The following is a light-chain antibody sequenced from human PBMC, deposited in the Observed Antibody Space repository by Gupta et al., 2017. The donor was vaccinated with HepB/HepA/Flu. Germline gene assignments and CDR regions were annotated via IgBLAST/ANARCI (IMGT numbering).Light chain of an antibody. V-gene: IGLV2-23*02. Sequence: QSALTQPASVSGSPGQSITISCTGTGRDVGGYNLVSWYQQHPGIAPKLIIYEVSRRPSGVSHRFSGSKSGSTASLTISGLQAEDEAIYYCSSYASGSNYVIFGGGTKLTFL. CDR3: SSYASGSNYVI. CDR2: EVS. J-gene: IGLJ2*01. CDR1: GRDVGGYNL.